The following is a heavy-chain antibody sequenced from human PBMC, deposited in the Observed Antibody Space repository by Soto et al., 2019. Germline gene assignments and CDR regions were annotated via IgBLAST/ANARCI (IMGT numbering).Heavy chain of an antibody. J-gene: IGHJ4*01. CDR2: INAGDGDT. CDR1: GYTFRTYI. CDR3: ARYFDRGDHYSGY. D-gene: IGHD3-22*01. Sequence: ASVKVSCKASGYTFRTYIMPWVRQAPGQRLELMGGINAGDGDTKYSQNFQGRITITRDTCASTVYMGLSSLRSEDTAVCYWARYFDRGDHYSGYWG. V-gene: IGHV1-3*01.